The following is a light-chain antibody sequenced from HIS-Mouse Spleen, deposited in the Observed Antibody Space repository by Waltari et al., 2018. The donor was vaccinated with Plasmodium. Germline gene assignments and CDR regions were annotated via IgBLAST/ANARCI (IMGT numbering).Light chain of an antibody. Sequence: QSALTQPPSASGSPGQSVTISCTGTSSDVGGYNYVSWYQQHPGNAPKLRSYGVSKRAAGVPGRVSGSKSGNTASLTVSGLQAEDEADYYCSSYAGSNDLVVGGGTKLTVL. CDR1: SSDVGGYNY. CDR2: GVS. V-gene: IGLV2-8*01. J-gene: IGLJ2*01. CDR3: SSYAGSNDLV.